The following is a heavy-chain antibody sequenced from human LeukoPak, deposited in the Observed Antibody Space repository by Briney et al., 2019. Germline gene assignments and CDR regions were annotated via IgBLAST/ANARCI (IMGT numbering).Heavy chain of an antibody. CDR2: IYYSGST. Sequence: PSETRSLTCTVSCGSISTSSYDWGWIRQPPGKGLEWIGSIYYSGSTYYNPSLKSRVTISVDKSKNQFCPKLSSVTDADTAVYYCARIENYPCPFDPWRQGPLVPVSS. CDR1: CGSISTSSYD. J-gene: IGHJ5*02. CDR3: ARIENYPCPFDP. V-gene: IGHV4-39*01. D-gene: IGHD1-7*01.